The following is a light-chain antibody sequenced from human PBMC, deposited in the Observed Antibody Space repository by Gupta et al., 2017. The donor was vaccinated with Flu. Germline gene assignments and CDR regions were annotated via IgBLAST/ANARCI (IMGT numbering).Light chain of an antibody. Sequence: QFVLTQPPSVSGAPGQRVTISCTGSTSNIGAGYDVHWYQQVPGRAPKRLIFGNNNRPLGVADRFSVSKSGTSASLAIAGLQAEDEADYYCQSYDNSLSGSKVFGGGTKLTVL. CDR2: GNN. V-gene: IGLV1-40*01. CDR1: TSNIGAGYD. CDR3: QSYDNSLSGSKV. J-gene: IGLJ3*02.